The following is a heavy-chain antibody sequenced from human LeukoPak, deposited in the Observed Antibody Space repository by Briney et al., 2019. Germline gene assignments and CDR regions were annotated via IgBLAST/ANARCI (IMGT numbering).Heavy chain of an antibody. V-gene: IGHV3-30*02. Sequence: GGSLRLSCAASGFTFSSYGMHWVRQAPGKGLEWVAFIRYDGSNKYYADSVKGRFTISRDNSKNTLYLQMNSLRAEDTAVYYCAKDLQSTYYDILTGYNSHYFDYWGQGTLVTVSS. CDR2: IRYDGSNK. J-gene: IGHJ4*02. CDR1: GFTFSSYG. D-gene: IGHD3-9*01. CDR3: AKDLQSTYYDILTGYNSHYFDY.